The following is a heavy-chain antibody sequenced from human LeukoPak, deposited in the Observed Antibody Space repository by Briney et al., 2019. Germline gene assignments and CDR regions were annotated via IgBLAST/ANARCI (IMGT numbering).Heavy chain of an antibody. V-gene: IGHV3-21*01. D-gene: IGHD3-9*01. CDR3: ARDPLRYLRVGHYDY. J-gene: IGHJ4*02. CDR1: GFTFSNSA. Sequence: GGSLRLSCAASGFTFSNSAMNWVRQVPGKGLEWVSSIDYDSSHIYYAASVRGRFTISRDNARNSLYLQMNSLRVEDTAVYYCARDPLRYLRVGHYDYWGQGTLVAVSS. CDR2: IDYDSSHI.